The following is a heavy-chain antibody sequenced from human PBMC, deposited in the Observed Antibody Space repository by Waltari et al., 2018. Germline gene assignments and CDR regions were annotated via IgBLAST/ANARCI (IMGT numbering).Heavy chain of an antibody. CDR3: ARALGTPYDCKNYCGMDV. J-gene: IGHJ6*02. CDR2: IYHSRST. D-gene: IGHD3-3*01. Sequence: QVQLQESGPGLVKPSETLSLTCTVPGGSISSYYWSWIRQPPGRGLEWIGEIYHSRSTNYNPSPKSRVTISVDTSKNQFSLKLGSVTAADTAVYYCARALGTPYDCKNYCGMDVWGQGTTVTVSS. V-gene: IGHV4-59*12. CDR1: GGSISSYY.